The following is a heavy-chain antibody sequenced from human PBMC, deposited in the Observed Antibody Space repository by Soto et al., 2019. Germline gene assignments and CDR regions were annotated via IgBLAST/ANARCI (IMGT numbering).Heavy chain of an antibody. CDR1: GFTFSSYA. V-gene: IGHV3-30-3*01. CDR3: ARDAIRYYYGSGSCYGMDV. Sequence: GGSLRLSCAASGFTFSSYAMHWARQAPGKGLEWVAVISYDGSNKYYADSVKGRFTISRDNSKNTLYLQMNSLRAEDTAVYYCARDAIRYYYGSGSCYGMDVWGQGTTVTVS. J-gene: IGHJ6*02. D-gene: IGHD3-10*01. CDR2: ISYDGSNK.